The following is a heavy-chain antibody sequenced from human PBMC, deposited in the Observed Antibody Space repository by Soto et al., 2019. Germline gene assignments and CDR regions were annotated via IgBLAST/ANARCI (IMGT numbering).Heavy chain of an antibody. CDR1: GFTFSSYA. CDR2: ISGSGGST. D-gene: IGHD6-13*01. Sequence: GGSLRLSCAASGFTFSSYAMSWVRQAPGKGLEWVSAISGSGGSTYYADSVKGRFTISRDNSKNTLYLQMNSLRAEDTAVYYCAKALFSSSWAMYNWFYPWGQGTMVTVSS. J-gene: IGHJ5*02. CDR3: AKALFSSSWAMYNWFYP. V-gene: IGHV3-23*01.